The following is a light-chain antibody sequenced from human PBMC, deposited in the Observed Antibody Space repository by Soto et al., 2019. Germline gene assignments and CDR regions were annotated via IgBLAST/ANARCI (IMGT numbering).Light chain of an antibody. J-gene: IGLJ3*02. V-gene: IGLV7-46*01. Sequence: QAVVTQEPSLTVSPGGTVTLTCGSSTGDVTSGHYPYWFQQKPGQAPRTLIYDTSSKNSWTPARFSGSILGGKAALTLSGTQPEDETDYYFLLAYNSIRVFGGGTKLTVL. CDR2: DTS. CDR3: LLAYNSIRV. CDR1: TGDVTSGHY.